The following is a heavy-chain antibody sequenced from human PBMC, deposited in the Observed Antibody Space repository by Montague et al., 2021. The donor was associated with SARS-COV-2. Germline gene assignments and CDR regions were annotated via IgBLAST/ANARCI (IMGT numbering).Heavy chain of an antibody. D-gene: IGHD1-14*01. CDR1: RFTFSSYA. J-gene: IGHJ4*02. CDR3: AKDLTGGWALQGLFDY. Sequence: LRLSCAASRFTFSSYAMSWVRQAPGKGLEWVSAISGSGGSRYSAGSLRGRFTISRDNSKNTLYLQLNSLRAEDTAVYYCAKDLTGGWALQGLFDYWGQGTLSPSPQ. V-gene: IGHV3-23*01. CDR2: ISGSGGSR.